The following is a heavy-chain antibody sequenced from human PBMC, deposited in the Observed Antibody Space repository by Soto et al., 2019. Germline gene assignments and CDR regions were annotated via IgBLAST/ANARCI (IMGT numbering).Heavy chain of an antibody. J-gene: IGHJ4*02. CDR3: ARDGRDYPHY. CDR1: GYTFTSYY. V-gene: IGHV1-46*01. D-gene: IGHD4-17*01. Sequence: QVQLVQSGAEVKKPGASVKVSCKASGYTFTSYYMHWVRQAPGQGLEWMGIINPSGGSTSYAQKCQGRVTMPRDTSTSTVYMELSSLRSEDTAVYYCARDGRDYPHYLGQGTLVTVSS. CDR2: INPSGGST.